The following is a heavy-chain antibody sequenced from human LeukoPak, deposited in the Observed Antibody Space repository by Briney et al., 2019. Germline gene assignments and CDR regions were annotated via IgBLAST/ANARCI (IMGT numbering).Heavy chain of an antibody. J-gene: IGHJ4*02. CDR3: ARGVDGWLIDY. D-gene: IGHD5-12*01. CDR2: IYYSGNT. Sequence: SETLSLTCTVSGGSISSYYWSWIRQPPGKGLEWIGYIYYSGNTNYNPSLKSRVTISVDTSKNQFSLKLSSVTAADTAVYYCARGVDGWLIDYWGQGTLVTVSS. V-gene: IGHV4-59*01. CDR1: GGSISSYY.